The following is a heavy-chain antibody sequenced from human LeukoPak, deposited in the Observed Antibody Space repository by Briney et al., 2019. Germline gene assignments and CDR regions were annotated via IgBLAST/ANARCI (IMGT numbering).Heavy chain of an antibody. V-gene: IGHV3-9*03. Sequence: PGGSLRLSCACSGFTFDDYAMHWVRQAPGKGLEWVSGISWNSGSIGYADSVKGRFTISRDNAKNSLYLQMNSLRAEDMALYYCAKASRIQLWSPFDYWGQGTLVTVSS. CDR2: ISWNSGSI. D-gene: IGHD5-18*01. CDR1: GFTFDDYA. J-gene: IGHJ4*02. CDR3: AKASRIQLWSPFDY.